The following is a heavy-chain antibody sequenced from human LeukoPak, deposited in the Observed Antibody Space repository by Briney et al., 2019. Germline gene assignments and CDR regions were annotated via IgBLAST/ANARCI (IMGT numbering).Heavy chain of an antibody. CDR3: ARDGPVAGTPFDF. Sequence: GGSLRLSCEASGFTFSSHSMHWVRQAPGKGLEWVSYITSTSRSTYYADSVKGRFTISRDNAKNSLYLQMNSLGDEDTAVYYCARDGPVAGTPFDFWGQGTLVTVSS. CDR2: ITSTSRST. J-gene: IGHJ4*02. CDR1: GFTFSSHS. V-gene: IGHV3-48*02. D-gene: IGHD6-19*01.